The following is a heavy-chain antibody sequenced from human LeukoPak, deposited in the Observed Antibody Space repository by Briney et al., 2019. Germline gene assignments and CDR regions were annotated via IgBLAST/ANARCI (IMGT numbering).Heavy chain of an antibody. CDR2: IFSGGTT. V-gene: IGHV3-66*01. CDR1: GFIVSTNY. Sequence: PGGSLRLSCAVSGFIVSTNYMSWVRQAPGKGLEWVSVIFSGGTTYYADSVKGRFTISRDDSKNTLYLQMNSLRVEDTAAYYCARELTQLLMGNYFDPWGQGTLVTVAS. D-gene: IGHD2-8*01. J-gene: IGHJ5*02. CDR3: ARELTQLLMGNYFDP.